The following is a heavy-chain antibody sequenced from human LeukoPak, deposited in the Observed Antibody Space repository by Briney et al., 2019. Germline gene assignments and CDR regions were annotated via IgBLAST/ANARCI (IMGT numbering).Heavy chain of an antibody. CDR1: GFTFISNA. Sequence: GGSLRLSCAASGFTFISNAMSWVRQAPGKGLEWVSSISGSDGSNDGSTYYADSVKGRFTISRDNSKNTLYLQMNSLRAEDTAVYYCAKDLGLRYFDWLDYWGQGTLVTVSS. V-gene: IGHV3-23*01. D-gene: IGHD3-9*01. J-gene: IGHJ4*02. CDR2: ISGSDGSNDGST. CDR3: AKDLGLRYFDWLDY.